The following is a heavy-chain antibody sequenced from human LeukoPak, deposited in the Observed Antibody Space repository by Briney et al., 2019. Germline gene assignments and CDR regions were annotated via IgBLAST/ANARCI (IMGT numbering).Heavy chain of an antibody. CDR2: MNPNSGNT. CDR1: GYTFTSYD. J-gene: IGHJ4*02. CDR3: ARGGSYTRNEGYYFDY. V-gene: IGHV1-8*02. D-gene: IGHD1-26*01. Sequence: ASVKVSCKASGYTFTSYDINWVRQATGQGLEWMGWMNPNSGNTGYAQKFQGRVTMTRNTSISTAYMELSSLRSEDTAVYYCARGGSYTRNEGYYFDYWGQGTLVTVSS.